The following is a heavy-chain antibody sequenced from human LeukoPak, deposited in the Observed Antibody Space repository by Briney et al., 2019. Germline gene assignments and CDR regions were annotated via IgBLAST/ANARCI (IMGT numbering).Heavy chain of an antibody. CDR1: GGSISSYY. D-gene: IGHD2-15*01. J-gene: IGHJ6*02. CDR3: ARSEEDRYYYGMDV. Sequence: YPSETLSLTCTVSGGSISSYYWSWIRQPAGKGLEWIGRTYTSGSTNYNPSLKSRVTMSVDTSKNQFSLKLSSVTAADTAVYYCARSEEDRYYYGMDVWGQGTTVTVSS. CDR2: TYTSGST. V-gene: IGHV4-4*07.